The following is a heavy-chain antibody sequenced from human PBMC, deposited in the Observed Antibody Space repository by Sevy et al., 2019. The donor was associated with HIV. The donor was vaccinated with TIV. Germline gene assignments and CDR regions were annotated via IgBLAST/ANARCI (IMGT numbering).Heavy chain of an antibody. CDR3: ARDSEAAAQDFDY. J-gene: IGHJ4*02. D-gene: IGHD6-13*01. Sequence: GGSLRLSCAASGFTFSNYWMHWVRQVPGEGLVWVSRINNDESSTNYADSVKGRFTISRDNAKNTLYLQMNSLRAEDTAVCFCARDSEAAAQDFDYWGQGTLVTVSS. CDR2: INNDESST. CDR1: GFTFSNYW. V-gene: IGHV3-74*01.